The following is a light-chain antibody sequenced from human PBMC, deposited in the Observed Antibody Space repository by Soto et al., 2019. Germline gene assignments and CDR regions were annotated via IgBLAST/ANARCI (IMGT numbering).Light chain of an antibody. J-gene: IGKJ1*01. V-gene: IGKV3-15*01. CDR1: QSVTSN. CDR2: GAS. CDR3: QQYNDWPRT. Sequence: EIVMTQSPATLSVSPGERATLSCRASQSVTSNLAWYQQKPGQPPRLLIYGASTRATGIPARFSGSGSGTGFTLTISSLQSEDVAVYYCQQYNDWPRTFGQGTKVEIK.